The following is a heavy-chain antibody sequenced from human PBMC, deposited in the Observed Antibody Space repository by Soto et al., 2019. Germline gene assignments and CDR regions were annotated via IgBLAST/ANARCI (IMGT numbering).Heavy chain of an antibody. CDR3: ARDHGSSWYNWFDT. D-gene: IGHD6-13*01. CDR1: GGTFSIYG. J-gene: IGHJ5*02. CDR2: ISPLFGTT. V-gene: IGHV1-69*01. Sequence: QVLLLQSGAEVKKPGSSVKVSCKASGGTFSIYGISWVRQTPGRGLEWMGGISPLFGTTNSAQKFRGRVTVTADESTSPVYMELRRLSFEDTAIYYCARDHGSSWYNWFDTWGQGTMVTVSS.